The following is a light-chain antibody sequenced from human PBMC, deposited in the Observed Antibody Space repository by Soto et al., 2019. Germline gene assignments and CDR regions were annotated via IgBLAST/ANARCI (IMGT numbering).Light chain of an antibody. CDR2: GAS. V-gene: IGKV3-20*01. Sequence: EIVLTQSPGTLSLSPGERATLSCRASQSVSSSYLAWFRQKPGQAPRLLMYGASNRATGIPDGFSGSGSGTDFTLTISRLGPEDFAVYYCQQYGSSPYTFGQGTKLEIK. CDR1: QSVSSSY. CDR3: QQYGSSPYT. J-gene: IGKJ2*01.